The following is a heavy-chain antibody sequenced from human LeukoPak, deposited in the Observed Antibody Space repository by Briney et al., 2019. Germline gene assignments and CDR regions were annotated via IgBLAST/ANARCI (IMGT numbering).Heavy chain of an antibody. V-gene: IGHV3-23*01. CDR1: GFTLSSYA. CDR2: ISGSGGST. Sequence: PGASLRLSCAASGFTLSSYAMSWVRQAPGKGLEWVSAISGSGGSTYYADSVKGRFTISRDNSKNTLYLQMNSLRAEDTAVYYCAKISAYDILTGDFDYWGQGTLVTVSS. D-gene: IGHD3-9*01. J-gene: IGHJ4*02. CDR3: AKISAYDILTGDFDY.